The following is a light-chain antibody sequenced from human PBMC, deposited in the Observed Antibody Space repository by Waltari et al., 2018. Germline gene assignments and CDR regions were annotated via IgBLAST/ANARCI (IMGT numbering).Light chain of an antibody. CDR3: SSYAGSNNYV. CDR2: EVS. V-gene: IGLV2-8*01. Sequence: QSALTQPPSASGSPGQSVTISCTGTSSDVCGYNYVSWYQQHPGKAPKLMIYEVSKRTSGVPDRFSGSTSGNTASLTVSGLQAEDEADYYCSSYAGSNNYVFGTGTKVTVL. J-gene: IGLJ1*01. CDR1: SSDVCGYNY.